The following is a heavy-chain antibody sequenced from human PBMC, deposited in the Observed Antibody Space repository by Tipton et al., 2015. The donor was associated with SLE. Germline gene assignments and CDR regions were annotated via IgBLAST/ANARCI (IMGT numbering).Heavy chain of an antibody. CDR3: ARGRMRDDFWSGGLGY. J-gene: IGHJ4*02. CDR2: ISYDGSNK. D-gene: IGHD3-3*01. V-gene: IGHV3-30*04. Sequence: AVSGFTFSSYAMHWVRQAPGKGLEWEAVISYDGSNKYYADSVKGRFTISRYNSKNTLYLQMNSLRAEDTAVYYCARGRMRDDFWSGGLGYWGQGTLVTVSS. CDR1: GFTFSSYA.